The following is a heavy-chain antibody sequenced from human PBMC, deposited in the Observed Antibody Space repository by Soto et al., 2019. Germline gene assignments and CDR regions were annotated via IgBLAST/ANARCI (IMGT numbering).Heavy chain of an antibody. CDR2: ISDSGDST. CDR3: AKVYWGISGTTYDFFDY. CDR1: EFTFSNYA. V-gene: IGHV3-23*01. Sequence: GGSLILSCAASEFTFSNYAMTWVRPTPGKGLEWVSAISDSGDSTYYADSVKGRFTISRDNSKNTLYLQMNSLRAEDTAVYYCAKVYWGISGTTYDFFDYWGQGTLVTVSS. D-gene: IGHD1-7*01. J-gene: IGHJ4*02.